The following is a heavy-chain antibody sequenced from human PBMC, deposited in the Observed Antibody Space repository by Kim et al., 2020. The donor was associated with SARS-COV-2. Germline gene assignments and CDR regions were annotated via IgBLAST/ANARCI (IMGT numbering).Heavy chain of an antibody. Sequence: SETLSLTCTVSGGSISSYYWSWIRQPPGRGLEWIGYIYYSGSTNYNPSLKSRVTISVDTSKNQFSLKLSSVTAADTAVYYCARWWDSSGYPSYWYFDLWGRGTLVTVSS. CDR3: ARWWDSSGYPSYWYFDL. V-gene: IGHV4-59*01. D-gene: IGHD3-22*01. CDR2: IYYSGST. J-gene: IGHJ2*01. CDR1: GGSISSYY.